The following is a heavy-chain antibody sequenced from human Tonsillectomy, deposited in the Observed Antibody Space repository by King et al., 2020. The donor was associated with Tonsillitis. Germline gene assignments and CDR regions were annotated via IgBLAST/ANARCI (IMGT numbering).Heavy chain of an antibody. V-gene: IGHV3-11*01. CDR1: GFTFSDYY. CDR2: SSRSGSTI. J-gene: IGHJ6*02. Sequence: VQLVESGGGLVKPGGSLRLSCAASGFTFSDYYMSWIRQAPGKGLEWVSYSSRSGSTIYYGDSVKGRFTISRDNAKNSLYLQLNSLRAEDTAVYYCARTEIEWELLGAMDVWGQGTTVTVSS. D-gene: IGHD1-26*01. CDR3: ARTEIEWELLGAMDV.